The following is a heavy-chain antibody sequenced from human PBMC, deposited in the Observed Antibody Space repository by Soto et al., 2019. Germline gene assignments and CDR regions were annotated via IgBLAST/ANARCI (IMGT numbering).Heavy chain of an antibody. V-gene: IGHV3-48*01. CDR3: ARAEINAFDY. CDR2: IGGSDYSI. Sequence: EVQLVESGGGLVQPGTSLRLSCRASGFSFSIYAMNWVRQAPGKGLEWVSYIGGSDYSIYYADSVKGRFTVSRDNAQNSLYLQMNSLRGEDTAVYYCARAEINAFDYWGQGTLVTVSS. CDR1: GFSFSIYA. J-gene: IGHJ4*02.